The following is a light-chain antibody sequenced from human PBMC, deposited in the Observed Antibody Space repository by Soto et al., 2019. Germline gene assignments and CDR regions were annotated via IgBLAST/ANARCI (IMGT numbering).Light chain of an antibody. CDR1: QSVSSSY. J-gene: IGKJ1*01. V-gene: IGKV3-20*01. Sequence: EIVLTQSPGTLSLSPVERATLSCRASQSVSSSYLAWYQQKPGQAPRLLIIGASTRAPGIPDRFSGSGSGTDFTLTISRLEPEDFAVYYCQQYVSSPRTFGQGTK. CDR3: QQYVSSPRT. CDR2: GAS.